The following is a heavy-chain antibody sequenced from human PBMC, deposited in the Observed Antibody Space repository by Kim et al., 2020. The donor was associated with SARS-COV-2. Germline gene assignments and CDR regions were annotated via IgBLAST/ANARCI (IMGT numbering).Heavy chain of an antibody. CDR1: GYTFTSYG. D-gene: IGHD2-21*01. J-gene: IGHJ5*02. CDR3: ARDNYCGGECSGWFDP. CDR2: ISAYNGNT. V-gene: IGHV1-18*01. Sequence: ASVKVSCKASGYTFTSYGISWVRQAPGQGLEWMGWISAYNGNTNYAQKLQGRVTMTTDTSTSTAYMELRSLRSDDTAVYYCARDNYCGGECSGWFDPWGQGTLVTVSS.